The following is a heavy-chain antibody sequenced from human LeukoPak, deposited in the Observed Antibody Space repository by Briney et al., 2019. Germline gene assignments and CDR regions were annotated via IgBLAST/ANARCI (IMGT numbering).Heavy chain of an antibody. V-gene: IGHV3-7*01. CDR3: ARVKGVVAAGGTFSDF. CDR2: IKEDGSRK. D-gene: IGHD6-25*01. J-gene: IGHJ4*02. Sequence: GGSLRLSCAASGFTFSSYWMGWVRQAPGKGLEWVATIKEDGSRKYYVDSVKGRFTISRDNAKNSLNLQMNSLRVEDTAVYYCARVKGVVAAGGTFSDFWGQGTLVTVSS. CDR1: GFTFSSYW.